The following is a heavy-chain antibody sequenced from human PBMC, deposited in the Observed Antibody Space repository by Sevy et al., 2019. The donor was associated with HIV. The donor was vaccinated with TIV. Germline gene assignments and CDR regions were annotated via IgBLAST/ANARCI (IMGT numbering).Heavy chain of an antibody. CDR3: AKDIVVVVGEAFDI. V-gene: IGHV3-23*01. CDR2: ISGRGDDT. J-gene: IGHJ3*02. CDR1: GFTVSNYA. D-gene: IGHD2-15*01. Sequence: GGSLRLSCAASGFTVSNYAMNWVRQAPGKGLEWVSAISGRGDDTYYADSVKGRFTISRDKSKNTLYLQMNSLRAEDTAVYYRAKDIVVVVGEAFDIWGQGTMVTVSS.